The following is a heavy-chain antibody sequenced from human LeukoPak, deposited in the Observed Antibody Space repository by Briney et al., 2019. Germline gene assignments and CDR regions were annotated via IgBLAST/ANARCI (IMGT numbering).Heavy chain of an antibody. V-gene: IGHV4-34*01. CDR2: INHSGST. J-gene: IGHJ4*02. CDR3: ARGLGRTIFGVVIAARDIDY. CDR1: GGSFSGYY. D-gene: IGHD3-3*01. Sequence: SETLSLTCAVYGGSFSGYYWSWIRQPPGKGLEWIGEINHSGSTNYNPSLKSRVTISVDTSKNQFSLKLSSVTAADTAVYYCARGLGRTIFGVVIAARDIDYWGQGTLVTVSS.